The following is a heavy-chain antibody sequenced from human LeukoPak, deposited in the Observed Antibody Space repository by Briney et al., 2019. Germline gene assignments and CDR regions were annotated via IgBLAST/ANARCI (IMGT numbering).Heavy chain of an antibody. CDR1: GFTFSSYW. CDR2: INGDGTTT. CDR3: ARRGIGYGMDV. V-gene: IGHV3-74*01. D-gene: IGHD1-26*01. J-gene: IGHJ6*02. Sequence: GGSLGLSCAASGFTFSSYWTHWVRQAPGKGLVWVSRINGDGTTTNYADSVKGRFTISRDNAKNTVHLQMNSLRAEDTAVYYCARRGIGYGMDVWGQGTTVTVSS.